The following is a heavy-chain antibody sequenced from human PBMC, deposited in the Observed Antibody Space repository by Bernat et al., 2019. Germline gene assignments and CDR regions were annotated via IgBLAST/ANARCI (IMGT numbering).Heavy chain of an antibody. Sequence: QLQLQESGPGLVKPSETLSLTCTVSGGSISSSSYYWGWVRQPPGKGLEWIGSIYYSGSTYYNPSHKSRITISVDTSKNQFSLKLRSVTAADTAVYYCARGSRLTKYYFDYWGQGTLVTVSS. D-gene: IGHD4-11*01. CDR2: IYYSGST. J-gene: IGHJ4*02. V-gene: IGHV4-39*01. CDR1: GGSISSSSYY. CDR3: ARGSRLTKYYFDY.